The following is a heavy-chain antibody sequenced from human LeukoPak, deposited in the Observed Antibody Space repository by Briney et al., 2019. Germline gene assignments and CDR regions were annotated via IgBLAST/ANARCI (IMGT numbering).Heavy chain of an antibody. CDR1: GFTFSNAW. J-gene: IGHJ4*02. CDR3: TTKQLSRSITMVRGVKVSSDY. CDR2: IKSKTDGGTT. V-gene: IGHV3-15*01. Sequence: PGGSLRLSCAASGFTFSNAWMSWVRQAPGKGLEWVGRIKSKTDGGTTDYAAPVKGRFTISRDDSKNTLYLQMNSLKTEDTAVYYCTTKQLSRSITMVRGVKVSSDYWGQGTLVTVSS. D-gene: IGHD3-10*01.